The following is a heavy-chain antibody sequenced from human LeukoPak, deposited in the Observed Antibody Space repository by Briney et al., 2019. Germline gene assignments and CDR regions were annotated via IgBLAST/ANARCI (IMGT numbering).Heavy chain of an antibody. J-gene: IGHJ5*02. CDR3: ARRLRARGRWFDP. Sequence: PSETLSLTCAVYGGSFSDYYWTRIRQPPGKGLEWIGEINHSGSTNYNPSLKSRVTISVDTSKNQFSLKLSSVTAADTAVYYCARRLRARGRWFDPWGQGALVTVSS. D-gene: IGHD3-10*01. V-gene: IGHV4-34*01. CDR1: GGSFSDYY. CDR2: INHSGST.